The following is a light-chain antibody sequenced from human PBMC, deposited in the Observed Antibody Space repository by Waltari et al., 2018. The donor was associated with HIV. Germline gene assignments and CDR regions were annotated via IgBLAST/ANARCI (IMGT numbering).Light chain of an antibody. CDR1: SSNIGRYF. J-gene: IGLJ2*01. CDR2: SNF. V-gene: IGLV1-47*02. Sequence: QSVLTQSPSASGTPGQRVAISCSGSSSNIGRYFVYWYQQLPGTAPKLLIFSNFQRPSGVPDRFSGSKSGTSASLAISGLRSEDEADYYCAAWDASLGGVVFGGGTTLTVL. CDR3: AAWDASLGGVV.